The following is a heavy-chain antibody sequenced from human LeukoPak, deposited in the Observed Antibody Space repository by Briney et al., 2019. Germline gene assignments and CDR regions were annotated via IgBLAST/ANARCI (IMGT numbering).Heavy chain of an antibody. J-gene: IGHJ4*02. CDR2: IYYSGST. Sequence: PSETLSLTCTVSGDTIRGSTYYWGWIRQPPGKGLEWIGTIYYSGSTHYNPSLKSRVTISVDTSKNQFSLKLNSVTAADTAVYYCARHQGSRLIYFDSWGQGTLVTVSS. CDR3: ARHQGSRLIYFDS. D-gene: IGHD3-16*01. CDR1: GDTIRGSTYY. V-gene: IGHV4-39*01.